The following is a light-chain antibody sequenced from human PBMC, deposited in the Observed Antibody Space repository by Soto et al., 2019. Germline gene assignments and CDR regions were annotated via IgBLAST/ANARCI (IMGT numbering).Light chain of an antibody. J-gene: IGKJ1*01. Sequence: DIQMTQSPSTLSASVGDRVTITCRASQDIVNWLAWYQHTPGKAPQLLIFDASTLQSGVPSRFIGSASGTEFTLTINNLKPDELGTYFCQQYNSYPGTFGQGTKVEIK. CDR2: DAS. CDR3: QQYNSYPGT. CDR1: QDIVNW. V-gene: IGKV1-5*01.